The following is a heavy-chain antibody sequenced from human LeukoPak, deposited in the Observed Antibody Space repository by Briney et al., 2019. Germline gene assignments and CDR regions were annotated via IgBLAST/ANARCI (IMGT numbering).Heavy chain of an antibody. CDR1: GGSISSYY. V-gene: IGHV4-59*01. CDR3: ARVLAVAGTPFDY. CDR2: IYYSGSA. D-gene: IGHD6-19*01. Sequence: SETLSLTCTVSGGSISSYYWSWIRQPPGKGLEWIGYIYYSGSAHYNPSLKSRAAISVDTSKNHFSLELSSVTAADTAVYYCARVLAVAGTPFDYWGQGTLVTVSS. J-gene: IGHJ4*02.